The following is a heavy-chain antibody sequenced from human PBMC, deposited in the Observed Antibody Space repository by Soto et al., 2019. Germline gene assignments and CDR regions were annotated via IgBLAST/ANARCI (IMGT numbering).Heavy chain of an antibody. V-gene: IGHV1-69*01. CDR3: ARASKLQAWGAGLDWFDP. J-gene: IGHJ5*02. Sequence: QVQLGQSGAEVKKPGSSVKVSCKASGGTFSSYAISWVRQAPGQGLEWMGGIIPIFGTANYAQKFQGRVTITADESTSTAYMELSSLRSEDTAVYYCARASKLQAWGAGLDWFDPWGQGTLVTVSS. CDR2: IIPIFGTA. D-gene: IGHD2-15*01. CDR1: GGTFSSYA.